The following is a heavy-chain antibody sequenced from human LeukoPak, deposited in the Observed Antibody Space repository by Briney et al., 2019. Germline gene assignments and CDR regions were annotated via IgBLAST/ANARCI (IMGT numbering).Heavy chain of an antibody. CDR2: ISYDGSNK. D-gene: IGHD6-19*01. Sequence: GGSLRLSCAASGFTFSSYAMHWVRQAPGKGLEWVAVISYDGSNKYYADSVKGRFTISRDNSKNTLYLQMNSLRAEDTAVYYCARSIAVAGKLPYYFDYWGQGTLVTVSS. CDR1: GFTFSSYA. CDR3: ARSIAVAGKLPYYFDY. J-gene: IGHJ4*02. V-gene: IGHV3-30-3*01.